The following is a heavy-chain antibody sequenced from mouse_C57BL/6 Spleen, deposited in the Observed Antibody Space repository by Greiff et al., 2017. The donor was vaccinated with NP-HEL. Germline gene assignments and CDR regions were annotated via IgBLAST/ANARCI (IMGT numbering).Heavy chain of an antibody. CDR2: IYPGSGST. D-gene: IGHD2-2*01. CDR3: ARFEYGYDRDFDY. V-gene: IGHV1-55*01. J-gene: IGHJ2*01. CDR1: GYTFTSYW. Sequence: QVQLQQPGAELVKPGASVKMSCKASGYTFTSYWITWVKQRPRQGLEWIGDIYPGSGSTNYNEKFKSKATLTVDTSSSTAYMQLSSLTSEDSAVYYCARFEYGYDRDFDYWGQGTTLTVSS.